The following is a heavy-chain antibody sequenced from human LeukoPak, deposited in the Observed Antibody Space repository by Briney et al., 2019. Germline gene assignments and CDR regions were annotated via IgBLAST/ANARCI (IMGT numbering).Heavy chain of an antibody. Sequence: PGGSLRLSCAASGFTFSSYAMHWVRQAPGKGLEWVAVISYDGSNKYYADSVKGRFTISRDNSKNTLYLQMNSLRAEETAVYYCARDGDGYNPDYWGQGTLVTVSS. CDR3: ARDGDGYNPDY. V-gene: IGHV3-30*04. CDR1: GFTFSSYA. J-gene: IGHJ4*02. CDR2: ISYDGSNK. D-gene: IGHD5-24*01.